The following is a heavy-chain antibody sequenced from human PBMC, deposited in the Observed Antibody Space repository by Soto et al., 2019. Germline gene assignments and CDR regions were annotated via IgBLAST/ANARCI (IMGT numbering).Heavy chain of an antibody. V-gene: IGHV1-8*01. Sequence: VSVKVSCKASGYTFTSYDINWVRQATGQGLEWMGWMNPNSGNTGYAQKFQGRVTMTRNTSISTAYMELSSLRSEDTAVYYCARGEAAGTFSLYYYYYMDVWGKGTTVTV. CDR3: ARGEAAGTFSLYYYYYMDV. D-gene: IGHD1-7*01. J-gene: IGHJ6*03. CDR2: MNPNSGNT. CDR1: GYTFTSYD.